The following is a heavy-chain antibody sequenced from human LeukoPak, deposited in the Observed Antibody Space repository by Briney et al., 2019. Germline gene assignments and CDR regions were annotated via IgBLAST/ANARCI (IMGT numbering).Heavy chain of an antibody. J-gene: IGHJ4*02. CDR3: ARIWRPKYYFDY. D-gene: IGHD1-1*01. V-gene: IGHV1-46*01. CDR2: INPSGGST. CDR1: GYTFTSYY. Sequence: ASVKVSCKASGYTFTSYYIHWVRQAPGQGLEWMGKINPSGGSTTYAQNFQGRVTMTMDTSTSTVYMDLSSLRSEDTAVYYCARIWRPKYYFDYWGQGTLVTVSS.